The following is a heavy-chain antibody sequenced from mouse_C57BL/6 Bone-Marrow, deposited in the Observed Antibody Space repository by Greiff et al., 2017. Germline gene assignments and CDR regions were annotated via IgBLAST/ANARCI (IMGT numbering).Heavy chain of an antibody. CDR2: IHPNSGST. Sequence: VQLQQPGAELVKPGASVKLSCKASGYTFTSYWMHWVKQRPGQGLEWIGMIHPNSGSTNYNEKFKSKATLTVDKSSSTAYMQLSSLTSEDSAVYYCTATYRVPMDYWGQGTSVTVSS. CDR1: GYTFTSYW. J-gene: IGHJ4*01. V-gene: IGHV1-64*01. D-gene: IGHD5-1*01. CDR3: TATYRVPMDY.